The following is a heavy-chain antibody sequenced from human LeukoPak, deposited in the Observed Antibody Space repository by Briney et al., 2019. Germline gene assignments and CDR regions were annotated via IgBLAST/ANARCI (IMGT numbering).Heavy chain of an antibody. CDR1: GGTFSSYA. Sequence: ASVKVSCKASGGTFSSYAISWVRQAPGQGLEWMGKIIPVLGIAKYAQKFQGRLTITADKSTSTAYMELSSLRSADTAVYYCARGMGAYDAFDIWGQGTMVTVSS. CDR3: ARGMGAYDAFDI. J-gene: IGHJ3*02. V-gene: IGHV1-69*04. D-gene: IGHD1-26*01. CDR2: IIPVLGIA.